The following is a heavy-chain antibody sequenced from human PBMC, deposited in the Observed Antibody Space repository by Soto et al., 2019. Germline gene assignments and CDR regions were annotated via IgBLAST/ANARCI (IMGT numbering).Heavy chain of an antibody. CDR3: AREFGKIGSSIGFGYYYMDV. Sequence: PSETLSLTCTVSGGSISSYYWSWIRQPPGKGLEWIGYIYYSGSTNYNPSLKSRVTISVDTSKNQFSLKLSSVTAADTAVYYCAREFGKIGSSIGFGYYYMDVWGKGTTVTVSS. J-gene: IGHJ6*03. CDR1: GGSISSYY. CDR2: IYYSGST. D-gene: IGHD6-6*01. V-gene: IGHV4-59*01.